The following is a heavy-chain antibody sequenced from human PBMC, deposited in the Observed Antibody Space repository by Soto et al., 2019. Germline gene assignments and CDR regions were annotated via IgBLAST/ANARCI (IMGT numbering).Heavy chain of an antibody. Sequence: QLQLQESGPGLVKPSETLSLTCTVSGDSISSSSYYWGWIRQPPGKGLEWIGSIYYSGSAYHSPSLKSRVTISVDTSKNQFSLKLSSVTAADTAVYYCARHGAAMVTFIDYWGQGTLVTVSS. CDR3: ARHGAAMVTFIDY. CDR2: IYYSGSA. CDR1: GDSISSSSYY. J-gene: IGHJ4*02. V-gene: IGHV4-39*01. D-gene: IGHD5-18*01.